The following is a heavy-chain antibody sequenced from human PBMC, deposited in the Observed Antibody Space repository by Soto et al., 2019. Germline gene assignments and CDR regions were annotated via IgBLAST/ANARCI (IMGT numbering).Heavy chain of an antibody. CDR1: GDSIISNRYF. Sequence: SETLSLTCTFSGDSIISNRYFWGWVRQPPGKGLEWIGSIYYSGSTYYNPSLKSRVTISVDTSKNHFSLKLSSVTAADTAVYYCARHLGEGYFDYWGQGTLVTVS. CDR2: IYYSGST. J-gene: IGHJ4*02. V-gene: IGHV4-39*01. CDR3: ARHLGEGYFDY.